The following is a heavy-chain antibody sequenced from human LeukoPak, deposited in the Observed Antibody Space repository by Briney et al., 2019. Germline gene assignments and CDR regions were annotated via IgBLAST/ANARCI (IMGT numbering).Heavy chain of an antibody. J-gene: IGHJ3*02. CDR1: GFTFSSYA. D-gene: IGHD3-22*01. Sequence: GGSLRLSCAASGFTFSSYAMTWVRQAPGKGLEWVSAISGTGGSTYYADSVKGRFTISRDNSKNTLYLQMNSLRAEDTAVYYCARDRGFDYYDSSGYYEFGAFDIWGQGTMVTVSS. CDR2: ISGTGGST. V-gene: IGHV3-23*01. CDR3: ARDRGFDYYDSSGYYEFGAFDI.